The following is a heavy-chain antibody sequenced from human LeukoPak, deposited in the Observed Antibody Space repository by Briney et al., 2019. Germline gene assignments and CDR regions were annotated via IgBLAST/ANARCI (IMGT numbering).Heavy chain of an antibody. CDR1: AGSISSSNYY. J-gene: IGHJ4*02. CDR3: ARSPGSSSPFDY. V-gene: IGHV4-39*07. Sequence: PSETLSLTCTVSAGSISSSNYYWGWFRQPPGKGLEWIGTIYYSGATYYSPSLKSRVTISVDTSKNQFSLKLSSVTAADTAVYYCARSPGSSSPFDYWGQGTLVTVSS. D-gene: IGHD6-6*01. CDR2: IYYSGAT.